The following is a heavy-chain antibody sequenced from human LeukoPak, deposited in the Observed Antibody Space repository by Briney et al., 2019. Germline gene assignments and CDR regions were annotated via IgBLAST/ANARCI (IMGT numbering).Heavy chain of an antibody. D-gene: IGHD6-13*01. J-gene: IGHJ4*02. Sequence: GGSLRLSCAASGFTFSSYAMSWVRQPPGKGLEWVSVINTSGGTTYYADSVKGRFTISRDNSKNTLFLQRNSLRAEDTAVYYCAKGLISTWYDYWGQGTLVTVSS. CDR3: AKGLISTWYDY. CDR1: GFTFSSYA. CDR2: INTSGGTT. V-gene: IGHV3-23*01.